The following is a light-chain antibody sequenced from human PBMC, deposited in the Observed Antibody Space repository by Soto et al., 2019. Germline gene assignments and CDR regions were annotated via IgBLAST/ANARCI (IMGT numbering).Light chain of an antibody. Sequence: QSVLTQPASVSGSPGQSITISCTGTSSDVGSYNYVAWYQQHPGKAPRLLIYEVSNRPSGVSDRFSGSKSGNTASLTISGLQAEDGADYYCSSYASSNTVVFGGGTKLTVL. CDR3: SSYASSNTVV. CDR2: EVS. V-gene: IGLV2-14*01. CDR1: SSDVGSYNY. J-gene: IGLJ3*02.